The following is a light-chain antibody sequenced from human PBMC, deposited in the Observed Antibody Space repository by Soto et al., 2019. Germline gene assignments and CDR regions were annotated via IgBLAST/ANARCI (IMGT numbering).Light chain of an antibody. J-gene: IGLJ1*01. CDR3: SSYTSSSIDYV. Sequence: QSALTQPASVSGSPGQSITICCTGTSSDVGGYNYFSWYQQHPGKAPKLMIYEVSNRPSGVSNRFSGSKSGNTASLTISGLQAEDEADYYCSSYTSSSIDYVFGTGTKVTVL. CDR2: EVS. CDR1: SSDVGGYNY. V-gene: IGLV2-14*01.